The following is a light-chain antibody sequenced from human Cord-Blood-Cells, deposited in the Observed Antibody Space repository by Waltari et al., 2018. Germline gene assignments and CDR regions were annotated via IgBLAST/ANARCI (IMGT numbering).Light chain of an antibody. J-gene: IGLJ3*02. CDR1: SSNIGRNY. Sequence: QSVLTQPPSASGTPGQRVTIPSSGSSSNIGRNYVYWYQQLPGTAPKLLIHRNKQRPSGVPDRVSGSKSGASASLAISGLRSEDEADYYCAAWDDSLSGWVFGGGTKLTVL. CDR2: RNK. CDR3: AAWDDSLSGWV. V-gene: IGLV1-47*01.